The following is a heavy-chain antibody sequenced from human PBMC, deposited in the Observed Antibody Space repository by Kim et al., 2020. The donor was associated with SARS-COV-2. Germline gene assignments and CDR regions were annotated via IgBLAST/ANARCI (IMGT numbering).Heavy chain of an antibody. Sequence: SETLSLTCTVSGGSISSSDSYWGWIRQPPGKGLEWIGTVHYSGTVFYNPSLKSRLTISIETSRNQFSLKLSSVTAADTALYYCARHPTLCDGGSCFPPDFWGQGTLVTVSS. D-gene: IGHD2-15*01. V-gene: IGHV4-39*01. J-gene: IGHJ4*02. CDR2: VHYSGTV. CDR1: GGSISSSDSY. CDR3: ARHPTLCDGGSCFPPDF.